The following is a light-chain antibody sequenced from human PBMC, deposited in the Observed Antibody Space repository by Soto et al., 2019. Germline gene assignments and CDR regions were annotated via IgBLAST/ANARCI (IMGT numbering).Light chain of an antibody. J-gene: IGKJ4*02. CDR1: QGIPNY. Sequence: DIQMTQSPSFLSASVGDTVTITCRASQGIPNYLAWYQQKPGRAPKLLIYKASTLEAGVPSRFSGSGSGTEFFLTINTLQSDDVATYYCQQYRTYPRTFGRGTKVELK. V-gene: IGKV1-5*03. CDR3: QQYRTYPRT. CDR2: KAS.